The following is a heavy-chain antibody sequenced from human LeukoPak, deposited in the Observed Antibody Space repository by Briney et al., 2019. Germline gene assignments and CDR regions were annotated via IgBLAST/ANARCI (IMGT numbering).Heavy chain of an antibody. J-gene: IGHJ4*02. V-gene: IGHV3-23*01. D-gene: IGHD5-18*01. Sequence: GGSLRLSCAASGFTFSSYSMNWVRQAPGMGLEWVSSISGSGGSTYYADSVKGRFTISRDNSKNTLYLQMNSLRAEDTAVYYCAKDRDTAMVSLYNSWGQGTLVTVSS. CDR3: AKDRDTAMVSLYNS. CDR2: ISGSGGST. CDR1: GFTFSSYS.